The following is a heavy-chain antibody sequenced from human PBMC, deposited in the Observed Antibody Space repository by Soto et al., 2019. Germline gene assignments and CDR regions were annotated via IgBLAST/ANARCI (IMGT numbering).Heavy chain of an antibody. Sequence: QVQLVQSGGEVKKPGASVKVSCKTSGYSFTTYGISWVRQAPGQGLEWMGWISAYNGNTNYAQKLQGRVTMTTDTSTSTAYMELRSPRSDDTAGYYCAREGPAPYYYYGMDVWGQGSTVTVSS. V-gene: IGHV1-18*01. CDR2: ISAYNGNT. CDR1: GYSFTTYG. CDR3: AREGPAPYYYYGMDV. J-gene: IGHJ6*02.